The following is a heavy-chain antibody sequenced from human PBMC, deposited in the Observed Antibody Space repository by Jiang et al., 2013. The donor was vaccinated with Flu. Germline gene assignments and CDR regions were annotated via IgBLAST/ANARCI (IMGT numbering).Heavy chain of an antibody. J-gene: IGHJ4*02. CDR3: TVKGTVTPEGFDF. Sequence: GAEVKKPGASVKVSCKASGYTFIDYYMHWVRQAPGQGPEYMGWIKASSGDTNYAQKFQGRVTMTRDTSISTAYMELSGLRSDDTAVYYCTVKGTVTPEGFDFWGQGTLVTVSS. D-gene: IGHD4-17*01. CDR1: GYTFIDYY. CDR2: IKASSGDT. V-gene: IGHV1-2*02.